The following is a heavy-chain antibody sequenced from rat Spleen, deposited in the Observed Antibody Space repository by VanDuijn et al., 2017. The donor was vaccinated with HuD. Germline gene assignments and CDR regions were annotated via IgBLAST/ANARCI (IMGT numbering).Heavy chain of an antibody. V-gene: IGHV5-25*01. Sequence: EVQLVESGGGLVQPGRSLKLSCAASGFTFSDYYMAWVRQAPTKGLEWVATISTGDGSTYYGDSVKGRFTISRDNAKSTLYLQMNSLRSEDTAAYYCARRRDSYAHGGFFDYWGQGVMVTVSS. CDR2: ISTGDGST. CDR3: ARRRDSYAHGGFFDY. D-gene: IGHD1-12*01. CDR1: GFTFSDYY. J-gene: IGHJ2*01.